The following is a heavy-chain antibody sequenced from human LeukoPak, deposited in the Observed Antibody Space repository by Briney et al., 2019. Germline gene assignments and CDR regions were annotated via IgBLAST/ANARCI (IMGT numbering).Heavy chain of an antibody. Sequence: GGSLRLSCAASGFTFSSYAMHWVRQAPGKGLEWVAVISYDGSNKYYADSVKGRFTISRDNAMTSLYLHMDSLRAEDTGIYFCARGSHDISDYRYFFDYWGQRTLVTVSS. J-gene: IGHJ4*02. CDR2: ISYDGSNK. CDR1: GFTFSSYA. D-gene: IGHD3-22*01. V-gene: IGHV3-30*04. CDR3: ARGSHDISDYRYFFDY.